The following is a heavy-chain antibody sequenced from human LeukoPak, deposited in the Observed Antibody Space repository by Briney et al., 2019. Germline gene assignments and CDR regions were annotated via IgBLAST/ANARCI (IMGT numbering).Heavy chain of an antibody. V-gene: IGHV3-7*01. D-gene: IGHD3-22*01. CDR2: IKQDGSEK. CDR1: GFTFSSYW. CDR3: ARVTYYDSSGYYSPDAFDI. J-gene: IGHJ3*02. Sequence: GGSLRLSCAASGFTFSSYWMSWVRQAPGKGLEWVASIKQDGSEKYYVDSVKGRFTISRDNAKNSLYLQMNSLRAEDTAVYYCARVTYYDSSGYYSPDAFDIWGQGTMVTVSS.